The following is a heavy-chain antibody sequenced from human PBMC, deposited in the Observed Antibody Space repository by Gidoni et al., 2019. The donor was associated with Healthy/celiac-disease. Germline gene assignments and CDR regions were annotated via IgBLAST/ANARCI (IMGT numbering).Heavy chain of an antibody. CDR3: ARDRQTLGGNLHYFDY. CDR1: GGTFSSYA. Sequence: QVQLVQSGAAVKKPGSSVKVSCKASGGTFSSYAISWVRQAPGQGLEWMGRIIPILGIANYAQKFQGRVTITADKSTSTAYMELSSLRSEDTAVYYCARDRQTLGGNLHYFDYWGQGTLVTVSS. D-gene: IGHD2-15*01. CDR2: IIPILGIA. V-gene: IGHV1-69*04. J-gene: IGHJ4*02.